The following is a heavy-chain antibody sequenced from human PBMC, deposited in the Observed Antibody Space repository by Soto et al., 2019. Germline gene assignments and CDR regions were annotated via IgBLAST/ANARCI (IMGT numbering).Heavy chain of an antibody. V-gene: IGHV5-51*01. D-gene: IGHD3-16*01. CDR1: GNCVATYC. Sequence: GGPMLNPRNDSGNCVATYCIRRVIPMRGKGLEWMGMIYPGDSDTRYSPSFQGQVTISADKSISTAYLQWSSLKASDTAMYYCSKSHVYGGGYNGFALWGQGTLVTVS. CDR2: IYPGDSDT. CDR3: SKSHVYGGGYNGFAL. J-gene: IGHJ5*02.